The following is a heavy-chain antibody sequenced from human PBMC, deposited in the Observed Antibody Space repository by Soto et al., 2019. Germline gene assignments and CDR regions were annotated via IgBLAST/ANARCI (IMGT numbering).Heavy chain of an antibody. CDR3: ARDPKEWLLLNYGMDV. Sequence: GASVKVSCKASGYTFTSYGISWVRQAPGQGLEWMGWISAYNGNTNYAQKLQGRVTMTTDTSTSTAYMELRSLRSDDTAVYYCARDPKEWLLLNYGMDVWGQGTTVTVSS. J-gene: IGHJ6*02. CDR1: GYTFTSYG. V-gene: IGHV1-18*04. CDR2: ISAYNGNT. D-gene: IGHD3-3*01.